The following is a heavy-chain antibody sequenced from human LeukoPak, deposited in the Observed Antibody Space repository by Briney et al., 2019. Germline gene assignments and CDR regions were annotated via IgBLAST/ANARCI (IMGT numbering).Heavy chain of an antibody. Sequence: GESLKISCKGSGYSFTSYWIGWVRQMPGKGLEWMGIIYPGDSDTRYSLSFQGQVTISADKSISTAYLQWSSLKASDTAMYYCARLAAADYSSGWPYYFDYWGQGTLVTVSS. D-gene: IGHD6-19*01. J-gene: IGHJ4*02. V-gene: IGHV5-51*01. CDR2: IYPGDSDT. CDR1: GYSFTSYW. CDR3: ARLAAADYSSGWPYYFDY.